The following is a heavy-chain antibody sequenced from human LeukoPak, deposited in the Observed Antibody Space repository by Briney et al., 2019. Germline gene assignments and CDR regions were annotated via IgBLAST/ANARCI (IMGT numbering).Heavy chain of an antibody. J-gene: IGHJ4*02. CDR2: IYTSGST. V-gene: IGHV4-4*07. D-gene: IGHD3-10*01. Sequence: SETLSLTCTVSGGSISSYYWSWIRQPAGKGLEWIGRIYTSGSTNYNPSLKSRVTMSVDTSKNQFSLKLSSVTAADTAVYYCAGQLLSGSYSPSPFDYWGQGTLVTVSS. CDR1: GGSISSYY. CDR3: AGQLLSGSYSPSPFDY.